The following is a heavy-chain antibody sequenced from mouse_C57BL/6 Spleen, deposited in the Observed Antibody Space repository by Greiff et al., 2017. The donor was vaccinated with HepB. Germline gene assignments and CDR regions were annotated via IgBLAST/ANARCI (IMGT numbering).Heavy chain of an antibody. V-gene: IGHV14-2*01. D-gene: IGHD1-1*01. J-gene: IGHJ3*01. CDR3: ARDDYGSSSFAY. Sequence: VQLQQPGAELVKPGASVKLSCTASGFNFKDYYMHWVKQRTEQGLEWIGRIDPADGETKYDPKFQGKATITVDTSSNTAYLQRSSLTSEDADVYDCARDDYGSSSFAYWGKVTLVTVSA. CDR1: GFNFKDYY. CDR2: IDPADGET.